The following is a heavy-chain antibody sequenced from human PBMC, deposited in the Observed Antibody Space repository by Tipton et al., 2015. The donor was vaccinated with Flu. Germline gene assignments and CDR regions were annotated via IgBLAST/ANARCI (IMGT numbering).Heavy chain of an antibody. Sequence: TLSLTCAVSGGSVSSNSWWSWVRQPPGKGLEWIGEVNHSGGTKYNPSLKSRVTLSVDTSKNQFSLKLSFVTAADTGVYYCARALGSGDNSGRLDYWGQGSLVTVSS. J-gene: IGHJ4*02. CDR1: GGSVSSNSW. CDR3: ARALGSGDNSGRLDY. CDR2: VNHSGGT. D-gene: IGHD6-19*01. V-gene: IGHV4-4*02.